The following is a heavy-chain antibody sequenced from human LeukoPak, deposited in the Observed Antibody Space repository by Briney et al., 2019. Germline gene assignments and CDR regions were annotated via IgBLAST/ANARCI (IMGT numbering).Heavy chain of an antibody. J-gene: IGHJ4*02. CDR1: GFTFDDYA. CDR3: ARNVDYYGSGSYEY. CDR2: ISWNSGSI. Sequence: GGSLRLSCAASGFTFDDYAMHWVRQAPGKGLEWVSGISWNSGSIGYADSVKGRFTISRDNAKNSLYLQMNSLRAEDTALYYCARNVDYYGSGSYEYWGQGTLVTVSS. D-gene: IGHD3-10*01. V-gene: IGHV3-9*01.